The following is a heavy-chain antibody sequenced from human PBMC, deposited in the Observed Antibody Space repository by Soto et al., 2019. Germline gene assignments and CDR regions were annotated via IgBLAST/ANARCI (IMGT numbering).Heavy chain of an antibody. CDR3: TADLWRSTKQAHDY. V-gene: IGHV3-15*04. CDR2: VKAEVSGGTT. Sequence: GGSLRLSCAASGFTFSDAWMNWVRQAPGKGLEWIGRVKAEVSGGTTDYAAPVKGRFTISRDDSKTTLYLQMNSLKSEDTAVYYCTADLWRSTKQAHDYWGQGTMVTVYS. D-gene: IGHD2-8*01. CDR1: GFTFSDAW. J-gene: IGHJ4*02.